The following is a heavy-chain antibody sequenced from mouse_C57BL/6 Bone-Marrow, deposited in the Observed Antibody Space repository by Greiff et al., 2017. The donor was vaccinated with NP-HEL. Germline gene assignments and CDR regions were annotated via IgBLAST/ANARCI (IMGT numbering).Heavy chain of an antibody. CDR1: GFTFSDYG. CDR3: ASLTTVVANWYFDV. J-gene: IGHJ1*01. Sequence: EVKLVESGGGLVKPGGSLKLSCAASGFTFSDYGMHWVRQAPEKGLEWVAYISSGSSTIYYADTVKGRFTISRDNAKNTLFLQMTSLRSEDTAMYYCASLTTVVANWYFDVWGAGTTVTVSS. CDR2: ISSGSSTI. D-gene: IGHD1-1*01. V-gene: IGHV5-17*01.